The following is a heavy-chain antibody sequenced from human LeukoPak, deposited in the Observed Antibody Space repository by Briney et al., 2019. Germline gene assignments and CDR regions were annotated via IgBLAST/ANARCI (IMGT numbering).Heavy chain of an antibody. Sequence: GGSLRLPCAASGFTFSDYGMHWVCQAPGKGLEWVAVIWYDGSNKYYADSVKGRFTISRDNSKNTLYMQMNSLRGEDTAVYYCAREVLVYTAMVGFDPWGQGTLVTVSS. D-gene: IGHD5-18*01. CDR1: GFTFSDYG. V-gene: IGHV3-33*01. J-gene: IGHJ5*02. CDR2: IWYDGSNK. CDR3: AREVLVYTAMVGFDP.